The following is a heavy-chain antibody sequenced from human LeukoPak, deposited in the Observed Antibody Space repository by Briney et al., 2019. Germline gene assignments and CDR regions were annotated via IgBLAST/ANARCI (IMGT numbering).Heavy chain of an antibody. D-gene: IGHD3-3*01. J-gene: IGHJ4*02. CDR3: ARAYDFWSGYPFDY. V-gene: IGHV4-30-4*02. CDR2: IYYSGST. Sequence: SETLSLTCTVSGGSISSGDYYWSWIRQPPGKGLEWIGYIYYSGSTYYNPSLKSRVTISVDTSKNQFSLKLSSVTAADTAVYYCARAYDFWSGYPFDYWGQGTLVTVSS. CDR1: GGSISSGDYY.